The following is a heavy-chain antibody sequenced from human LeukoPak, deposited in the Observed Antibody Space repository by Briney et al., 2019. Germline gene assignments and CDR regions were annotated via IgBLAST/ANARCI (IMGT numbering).Heavy chain of an antibody. J-gene: IGHJ4*02. CDR2: ISAYNGNT. D-gene: IGHD2-2*01. CDR1: VYTFTSHG. CDR3: ARGLKRVVPAAMYY. Sequence: AAVNVSLKATVYTFTSHGSRGLRQAPGQGLDWMGVISAYNGNTNYAQKLQGRVTMTTDTSTSTAYMELRSLRSDDTAVYYCARGLKRVVPAAMYYWGQGTLVTVSS. V-gene: IGHV1-18*01.